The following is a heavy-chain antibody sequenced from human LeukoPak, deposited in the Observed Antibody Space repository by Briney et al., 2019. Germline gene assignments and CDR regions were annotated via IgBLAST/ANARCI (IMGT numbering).Heavy chain of an antibody. CDR1: GFTFSSYG. J-gene: IGHJ4*02. D-gene: IGHD3-16*01. V-gene: IGHV3-23*01. Sequence: GGSLRLSCAASGFTFSSYGMHWVRQAPGKGLEWVSGLSGSGGNTFYAGSVKGRFTISRDNPKSTLYLQMSSLRAEDTAVYYCATEKGDSPDYWGQGTLVTVSS. CDR3: ATEKGDSPDY. CDR2: LSGSGGNT.